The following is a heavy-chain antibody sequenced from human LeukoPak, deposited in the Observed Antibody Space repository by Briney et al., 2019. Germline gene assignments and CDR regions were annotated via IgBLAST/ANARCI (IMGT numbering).Heavy chain of an antibody. CDR1: GYTFTGYY. D-gene: IGHD2-2*01. Sequence: PGASVKVSCTASGYTFTGYYMHWVRQAPGQGLEWMGWINPNSGDTNYGQKFQGRVTMTRETSISTAYMDLSRLSSDDTAVYYCARDLILGSSTSHIFDYWGQGTLVTVSS. CDR3: ARDLILGSSTSHIFDY. V-gene: IGHV1-2*02. CDR2: INPNSGDT. J-gene: IGHJ4*02.